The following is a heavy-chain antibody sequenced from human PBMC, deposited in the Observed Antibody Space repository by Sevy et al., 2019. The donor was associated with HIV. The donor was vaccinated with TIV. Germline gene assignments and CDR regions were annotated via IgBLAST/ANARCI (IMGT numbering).Heavy chain of an antibody. CDR3: ARGDFWSGYYVRVYYYYGMDV. CDR1: GYTFASYD. D-gene: IGHD3-3*01. CDR2: MNPNSGNT. J-gene: IGHJ6*02. V-gene: IGHV1-8*01. Sequence: ASVKVSCKASGYTFASYDINWVRQATGQGLEWMGWMNPNSGNTGYAQKFQGRVTMTRNTSISTAYMELSSLRSEDTAVYYCARGDFWSGYYVRVYYYYGMDVWGQGTTVTVSS.